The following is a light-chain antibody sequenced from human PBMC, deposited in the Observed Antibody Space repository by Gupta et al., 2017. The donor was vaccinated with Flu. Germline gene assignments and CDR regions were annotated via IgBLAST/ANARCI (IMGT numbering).Light chain of an antibody. CDR1: QSLVYSDGNTY. CDR2: QVS. J-gene: IGKJ1*01. Sequence: DVVMTQSPLSLPVTLGQPASISCRSSQSLVYSDGNTYLHWFQQRPGQSPRRLIYQVSHRESGVPDRFSCSGSGTDFTLKISMVEAEDVGVYYCMQGSRWPWAFGQGTKVEIK. V-gene: IGKV2-30*01. CDR3: MQGSRWPWA.